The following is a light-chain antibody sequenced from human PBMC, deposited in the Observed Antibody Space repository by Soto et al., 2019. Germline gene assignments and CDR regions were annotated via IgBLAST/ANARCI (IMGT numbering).Light chain of an antibody. Sequence: QSVLTQPASVSGSPGQSITISCTGTSSDVGGYNYVSWYQQHPGKAPKLMIYDVSNRPSGVSNRFSGSKSGNTASLTISGLQDEDHDDYYCSSYTSSSAYLFGTGTKVTVL. V-gene: IGLV2-14*01. CDR3: SSYTSSSAYL. J-gene: IGLJ1*01. CDR1: SSDVGGYNY. CDR2: DVS.